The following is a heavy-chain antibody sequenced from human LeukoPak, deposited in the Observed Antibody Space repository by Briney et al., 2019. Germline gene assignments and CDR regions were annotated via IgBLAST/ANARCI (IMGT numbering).Heavy chain of an antibody. V-gene: IGHV3-9*01. J-gene: IGHJ4*02. CDR3: AKDMSGYNYGHPCFDY. CDR2: TSWNSGNI. CDR1: GFTFDDYA. D-gene: IGHD5-18*01. Sequence: SGGSLRLSCAASGFTFDDYAMHWVRQAPGKGLEWVSGTSWNSGNIGYADSVKGRFTISRDNAKNSLYLQMNSLRAEDTALYYCAKDMSGYNYGHPCFDYWGRGTLVTVSS.